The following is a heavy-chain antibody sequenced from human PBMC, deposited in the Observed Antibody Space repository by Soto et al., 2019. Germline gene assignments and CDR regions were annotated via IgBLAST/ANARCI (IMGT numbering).Heavy chain of an antibody. CDR1: GFTFSSYG. CDR2: IWYDGSNK. V-gene: IGHV3-33*01. Sequence: GGSLRLSCAASGFTFSSYGMHWVRQAPGKGLEWVAVIWYDGSNKYYADSVKGRFTISRDNSKNTLYLQMNSLRAEDTAVYYCARDRAAAGTNWFDPWGQGTLVTVSS. CDR3: ARDRAAAGTNWFDP. J-gene: IGHJ5*02. D-gene: IGHD6-13*01.